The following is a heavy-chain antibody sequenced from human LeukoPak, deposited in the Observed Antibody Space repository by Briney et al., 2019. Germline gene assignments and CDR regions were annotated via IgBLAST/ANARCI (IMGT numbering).Heavy chain of an antibody. CDR2: ISWNSGSI. CDR3: AKDRGSGHWYFDL. Sequence: SLRLSCAASGFTFDDYAMHWVRQAPGKGLEWVSGISWNSGSIGYADSVKGRFTISRDNAKNSLYLQMNSLRAEDMALYYCAKDRGSGHWYFDLWGRGTLVTVSS. CDR1: GFTFDDYA. J-gene: IGHJ2*01. D-gene: IGHD3-10*01. V-gene: IGHV3-9*03.